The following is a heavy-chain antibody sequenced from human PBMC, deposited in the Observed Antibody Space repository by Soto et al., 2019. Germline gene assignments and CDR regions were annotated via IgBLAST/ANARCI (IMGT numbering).Heavy chain of an antibody. CDR1: GFTFSNHW. Sequence: EVQVVESGGGLVQPGGSLRLSCAASGFTFSNHWMHWVRQAPGKGPVWVSRISNDGSDTTYADSVKGRFTISRDNAKNTVYLQMSRLGAEDTAVYHCVGVRPHNWFDPWGQGTPVTVSS. CDR3: VGVRPHNWFDP. V-gene: IGHV3-74*03. J-gene: IGHJ5*02. CDR2: ISNDGSDT.